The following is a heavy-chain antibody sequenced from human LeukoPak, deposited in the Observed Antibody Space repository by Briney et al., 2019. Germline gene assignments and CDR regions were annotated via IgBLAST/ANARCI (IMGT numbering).Heavy chain of an antibody. CDR2: IYPGDSDI. CDR1: GYSFTSYW. V-gene: IGHV5-51*01. Sequence: GESLKISCKGSGYSFTSYWIGWVRQMPGKGLEWMGIIYPGDSDITYSPSFQGQVTISGDKSISTAYLQWSSLKASDTAMYYCARQWSRCSGGSCYSKWFDLWGQGTLVTVSS. J-gene: IGHJ5*02. D-gene: IGHD2-15*01. CDR3: ARQWSRCSGGSCYSKWFDL.